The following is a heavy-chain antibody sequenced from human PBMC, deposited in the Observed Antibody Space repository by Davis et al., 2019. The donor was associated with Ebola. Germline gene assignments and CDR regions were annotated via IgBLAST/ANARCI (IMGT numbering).Heavy chain of an antibody. J-gene: IGHJ4*02. CDR2: INEDGTEK. CDR1: AFPLTIYW. V-gene: IGHV3-7*01. Sequence: GESLKISCAASAFPLTIYWMTWVRQAPGKGLEWVANINEDGTEKHYVDSVKGRFTISRDNAKNLLHLQMNSLRSEDTAVYYCARYHHWNLEPSLDYWGQGTLVTVSS. CDR3: ARYHHWNLEPSLDY. D-gene: IGHD1-1*01.